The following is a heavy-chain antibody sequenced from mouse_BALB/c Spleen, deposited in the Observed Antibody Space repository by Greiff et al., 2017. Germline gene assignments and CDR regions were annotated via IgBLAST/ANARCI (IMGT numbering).Heavy chain of an antibody. Sequence: EVMLVESGPELVKPGASVKVSCKASGYAFTSYNMYWVKQSHGKSLEWIGDINPNNGGTIYNQKFKGKATLTVDKSSSTAYMELRSLTSEDTAVYYCARDGNYVAWFAYWGQGTLVTVSA. CDR3: ARDGNYVAWFAY. V-gene: IGHV1-18*01. CDR1: GYAFTSYN. CDR2: INPNNGGT. J-gene: IGHJ3*01. D-gene: IGHD2-1*01.